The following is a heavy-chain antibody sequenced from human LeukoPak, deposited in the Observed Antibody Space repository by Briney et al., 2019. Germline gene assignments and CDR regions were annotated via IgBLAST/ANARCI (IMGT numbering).Heavy chain of an antibody. V-gene: IGHV3-30*02. D-gene: IGHD3-16*02. CDR1: GFTFSSFW. CDR2: IRYDGSNK. Sequence: GGSLRLSCAASGFTFSSFWMSWVRQAPGKGLEWVAFIRYDGSNKYYADSVKGRFTISRDNSKNTLYLQMNSLRAEDTAVYYCAGGSYRYSDYWGQGTLVTVSS. J-gene: IGHJ4*02. CDR3: AGGSYRYSDY.